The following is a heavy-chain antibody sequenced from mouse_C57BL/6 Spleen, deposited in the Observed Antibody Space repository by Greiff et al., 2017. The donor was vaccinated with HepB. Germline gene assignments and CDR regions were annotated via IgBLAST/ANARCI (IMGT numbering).Heavy chain of an antibody. CDR3: ARGGARRSGDGFAY. V-gene: IGHV1-80*01. CDR2: IYPGDGDT. CDR1: GYAFSSYW. D-gene: IGHD3-2*02. J-gene: IGHJ3*01. Sequence: QVQLQQSGAELVKPGASVKISCKASGYAFSSYWMNWVKQRPGKGLEWIGQIYPGDGDTNYNGKFKGKATLTADKSSSTAYMQLSSLTSEDSAVYFCARGGARRSGDGFAYLGQGTLVTVSA.